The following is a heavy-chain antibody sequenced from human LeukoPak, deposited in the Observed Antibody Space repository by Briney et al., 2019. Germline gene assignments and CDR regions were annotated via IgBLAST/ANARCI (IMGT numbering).Heavy chain of an antibody. CDR2: IYPGDSNT. Sequence: GESLKISCKGSGYRFTSYWIGWVRQMPGKGLEWMGIIYPGDSNTRYSPSFQGQVTISADKSISTAYLQWSSLKASDTAMYYCARHVTTTVTSWFDPWGQGTLVTVSS. J-gene: IGHJ5*02. D-gene: IGHD1-1*01. CDR3: ARHVTTTVTSWFDP. CDR1: GYRFTSYW. V-gene: IGHV5-51*01.